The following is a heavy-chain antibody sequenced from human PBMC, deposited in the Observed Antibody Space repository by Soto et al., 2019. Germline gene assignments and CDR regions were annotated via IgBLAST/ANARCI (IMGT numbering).Heavy chain of an antibody. CDR1: GFSLSTSGVG. CDR2: IYWDDDK. V-gene: IGHV2-5*02. Sequence: QITLNESGPTVVRPTETLTLTCTFSGFSLSTSGVGVGWIRQSPGKAPEWLALIYWDDDKRYSESLKSRLTIPQDPSKNQVVLTMATLDPADTATYYCAHRVLRTVFGLVTTTAIYFDFWGPGTPVAVSS. J-gene: IGHJ4*02. CDR3: AHRVLRTVFGLVTTTAIYFDF. D-gene: IGHD3-3*01.